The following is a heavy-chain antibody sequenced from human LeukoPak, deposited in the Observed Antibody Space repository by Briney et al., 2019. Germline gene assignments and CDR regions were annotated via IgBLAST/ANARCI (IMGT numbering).Heavy chain of an antibody. V-gene: IGHV3-66*01. J-gene: IGHJ4*02. CDR3: ARVVLYYDFWSAYFHD. D-gene: IGHD3-3*01. CDR2: CYSGGST. CDR1: GFTVSSNY. Sequence: GGSLRLSCAASGFTVSSNYMSWVRQAPGKGLEWVSVCYSGGSTYYADSVKGRFTLSRDNSKNTLYLQMNSLRADDTAVYYCARVVLYYDFWSAYFHDWGQGTLVTVSS.